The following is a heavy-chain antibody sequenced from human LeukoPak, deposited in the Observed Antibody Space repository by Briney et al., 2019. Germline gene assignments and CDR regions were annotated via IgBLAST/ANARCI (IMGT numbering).Heavy chain of an antibody. D-gene: IGHD4-17*01. CDR1: GYTFTGYY. CDR3: ARVDYGDLRAFDY. V-gene: IGHV1-2*02. J-gene: IGHJ4*02. Sequence: ASVKVSCKASGYTFTGYYMHWVRQAPGQGLEWMGWINPNSGGTDYAQKFQGRVTMTRDTSISTAYMELSRLRSDDTAVYYCARVDYGDLRAFDYWGQGTLVTVSS. CDR2: INPNSGGT.